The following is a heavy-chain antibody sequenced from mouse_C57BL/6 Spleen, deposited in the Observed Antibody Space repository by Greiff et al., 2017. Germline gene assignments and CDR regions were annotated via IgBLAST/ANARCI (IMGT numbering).Heavy chain of an antibody. CDR3: ARGREDYDDDGDISAMDY. Sequence: VMLVESGAELARPGASVKMSCKASGYTFTSYTMHWVKQRPGKGLEWIGYINPSSGCTKYNQKFKDKATLTADKSSSTAYMQLSSLTSEDSAVYYCARGREDYDDDGDISAMDYWGQGTLVTVSA. J-gene: IGHJ4*01. CDR2: INPSSGCT. CDR1: GYTFTSYT. D-gene: IGHD2-4*01. V-gene: IGHV1-4*01.